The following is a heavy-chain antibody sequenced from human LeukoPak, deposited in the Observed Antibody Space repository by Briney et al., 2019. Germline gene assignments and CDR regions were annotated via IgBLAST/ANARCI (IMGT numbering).Heavy chain of an antibody. D-gene: IGHD2-8*01. CDR1: GFTFSNYW. Sequence: GGSLRLSCAASGFTFSNYWMHWVRQAPGKGLVWVSRIKSDGSRTDYADSVKGRFTISRDNSKNTLYLQMNSLRAEDTAVYYCAKDHCTNGVCYMVYWGQGTLVTVSS. V-gene: IGHV3-74*01. CDR3: AKDHCTNGVCYMVY. J-gene: IGHJ4*02. CDR2: IKSDGSRT.